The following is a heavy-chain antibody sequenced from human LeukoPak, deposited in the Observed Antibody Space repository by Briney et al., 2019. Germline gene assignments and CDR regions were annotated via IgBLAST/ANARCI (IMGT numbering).Heavy chain of an antibody. D-gene: IGHD1-26*01. J-gene: IGHJ3*02. CDR1: GFTLSSYS. V-gene: IGHV3-48*02. Sequence: PGGSLSLYCAASGFTLSSYSMNWVSQAPGKGLEWVSYISTTTFTIYYADSVKGRFTISRDDAKNSLYLQMNSLRDEDTAVYFCARDRGSFKRGDAFDIWGQGTMVTVSS. CDR2: ISTTTFTI. CDR3: ARDRGSFKRGDAFDI.